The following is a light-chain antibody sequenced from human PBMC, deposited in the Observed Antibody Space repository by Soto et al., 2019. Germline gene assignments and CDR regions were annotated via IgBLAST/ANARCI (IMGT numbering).Light chain of an antibody. CDR2: GAS. V-gene: IGKV3-15*01. Sequence: EIVMTQSPGTLSVSPGEGATLFCRASQSVRTKLAWYQQRAGQAPRLLMYGASTRATGIPDRFSGSGSGTEFTLTISSLQSEDFAIYYCQQRSDWPPLTFGGGTKVEIK. CDR3: QQRSDWPPLT. J-gene: IGKJ4*01. CDR1: QSVRTK.